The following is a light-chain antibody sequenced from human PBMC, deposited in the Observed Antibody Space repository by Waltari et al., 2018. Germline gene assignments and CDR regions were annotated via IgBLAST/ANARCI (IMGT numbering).Light chain of an antibody. V-gene: IGKV2-28*01. CDR3: MEALQSVT. Sequence: IVMTQSPLSLPVTPGEPASISCRSSQSLLHSNGSNYLEWYLQKPGQSPQILIYLGSNRASGVPDRFSGSGSGTDFTLKISRVEAEDAGVYYCMEALQSVTFGQGTRLEIK. J-gene: IGKJ5*01. CDR1: QSLLHSNGSNY. CDR2: LGS.